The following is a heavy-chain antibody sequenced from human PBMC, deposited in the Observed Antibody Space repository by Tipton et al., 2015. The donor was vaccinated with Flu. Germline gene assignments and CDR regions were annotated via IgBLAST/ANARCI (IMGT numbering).Heavy chain of an antibody. CDR1: GYTFTSHG. Sequence: QLVQSGAEVKKPGASVKVSCKTSGYTFTSHGIAWVRQAPGQGLECMGWISTYTGHTNYTQKFQGRVSMTTDTDTSTAYMELRSLRSDYTAIYYCARIGSIGTSSPWGEGTQVTVSS. J-gene: IGHJ5*02. D-gene: IGHD1-14*01. CDR2: ISTYTGHT. V-gene: IGHV1-18*04. CDR3: ARIGSIGTSSP.